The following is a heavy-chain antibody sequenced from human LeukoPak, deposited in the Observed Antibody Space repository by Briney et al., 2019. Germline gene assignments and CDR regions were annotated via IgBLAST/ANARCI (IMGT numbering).Heavy chain of an antibody. CDR2: IYYSGST. D-gene: IGHD3-10*01. J-gene: IGHJ4*02. Sequence: SETLSLTCAVYGGSFSGYYWSWIRQPPGKGLEWMGSIYYSGSTYYNPSLKSRVTISVDTSKNKFSLKLSSVTAADTAVYYCARHYGSGSYAVDYWGQGTLVTVSS. V-gene: IGHV4-34*01. CDR1: GGSFSGYY. CDR3: ARHYGSGSYAVDY.